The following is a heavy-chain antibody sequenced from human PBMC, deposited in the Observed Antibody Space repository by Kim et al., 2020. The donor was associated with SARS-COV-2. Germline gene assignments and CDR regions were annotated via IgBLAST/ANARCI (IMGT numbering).Heavy chain of an antibody. D-gene: IGHD5-18*01. V-gene: IGHV1-69*01. Sequence: ANYAQKFQGRVTITADESTSTAYMELSSLRSEDTAVYYCASNRGTWIPDAWGQGTLVTVSS. CDR3: ASNRGTWIPDA. J-gene: IGHJ5*02. CDR2: A.